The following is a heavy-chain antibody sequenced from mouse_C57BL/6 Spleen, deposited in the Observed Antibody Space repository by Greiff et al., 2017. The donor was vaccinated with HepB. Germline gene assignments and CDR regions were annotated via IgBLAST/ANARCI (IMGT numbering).Heavy chain of an antibody. CDR2: INPSSGYT. CDR3: ARTGSSSWFAY. V-gene: IGHV1-7*01. J-gene: IGHJ3*01. D-gene: IGHD1-1*01. Sequence: VQLQQSGAELAKPGASVKLSCKASGYTFTSYWMHWVKQRPGQGLEWIGYINPSSGYTKYNQKFKDKATLTADKYSSTAYMQLSSLTYEASAVYYWARTGSSSWFAYWGQGTLVTVSA. CDR1: GYTFTSYW.